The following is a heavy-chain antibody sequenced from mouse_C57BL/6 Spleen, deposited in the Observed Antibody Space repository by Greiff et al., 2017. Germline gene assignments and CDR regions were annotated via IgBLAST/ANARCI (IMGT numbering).Heavy chain of an antibody. V-gene: IGHV1-54*01. CDR2: INPGSGGT. CDR1: GYAFTNYL. CDR3: ARSHYLFDY. D-gene: IGHD5-5*01. Sequence: VQLQQSGAELVRPGTSVKVSCKASGYAFTNYLIEWVKQRPGQGLEWIGVINPGSGGTNYNEKFKGKATLPADKSSSTAYMQLSSLTSEDSAVYFCARSHYLFDYWGQGTTLTVSS. J-gene: IGHJ2*01.